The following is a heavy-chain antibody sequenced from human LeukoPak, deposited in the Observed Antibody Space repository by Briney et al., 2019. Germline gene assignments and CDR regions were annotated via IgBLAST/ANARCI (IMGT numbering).Heavy chain of an antibody. V-gene: IGHV3-23*05. CDR3: VREAGYCTAASCSKTNWFDP. CDR2: ISNGY. CDR1: GFVFSSHA. Sequence: PGGSLRLSYVASGFVFSSHAMSWVRQAPGKGLEWVSAISNGYYYADSVKGRFTISRDNSKNTVYLQMSSLRAEDTAVYFCVREAGYCTAASCSKTNWFDPWGQGTLVTVSS. J-gene: IGHJ5*02. D-gene: IGHD2-8*02.